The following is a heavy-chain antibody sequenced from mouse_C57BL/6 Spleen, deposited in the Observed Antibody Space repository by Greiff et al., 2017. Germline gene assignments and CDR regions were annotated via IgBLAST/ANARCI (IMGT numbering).Heavy chain of an antibody. D-gene: IGHD1-1*01. CDR2: ISDGGSYT. Sequence: EVKVVESGGGLVKPGGSLKLSCAASGFTFSSYAMSWVRQTPEKRLEWVATISDGGSYTYYPDNVKGRFTISRDNAKNNLYLQMSHLKSEDTAMYYCARDPLTTVVATGGFAYWGQGTLVTVSA. CDR3: ARDPLTTVVATGGFAY. J-gene: IGHJ3*01. CDR1: GFTFSSYA. V-gene: IGHV5-4*01.